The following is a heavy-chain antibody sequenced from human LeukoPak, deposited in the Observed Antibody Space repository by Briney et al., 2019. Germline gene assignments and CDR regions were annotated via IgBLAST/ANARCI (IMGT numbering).Heavy chain of an antibody. CDR1: GFTFSTYC. V-gene: IGHV3-74*01. J-gene: IGHJ4*02. CDR3: VRDFRSADY. Sequence: GGSLRLSCAASGFTFSTYCMHWVRQAPGKGPMWVSRICPDGTVTNYADSVKARFIVSRDNARNTVYLQMNSLRVEDTAVYYCVRDFRSADYWGQGTLVTVSS. CDR2: ICPDGTVT.